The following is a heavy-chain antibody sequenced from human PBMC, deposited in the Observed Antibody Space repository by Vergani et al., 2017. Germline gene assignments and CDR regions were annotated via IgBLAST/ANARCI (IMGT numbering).Heavy chain of an antibody. J-gene: IGHJ4*02. CDR3: ARSSNWGSTGFDY. CDR2: IDWDDDK. V-gene: IGHV2-70*04. Sequence: QVTLKESGPALVKPTQTLRLTCTFSGFSLSTSGMRVSWIRQPPGKALEWLARIDWDDDKFYSTSLKTRLTISKDTSKNQVVLTMTNMDTVDTATYYCARSSNWGSTGFDYWGQGTLVTVSS. CDR1: GFSLSTSGMR. D-gene: IGHD7-27*01.